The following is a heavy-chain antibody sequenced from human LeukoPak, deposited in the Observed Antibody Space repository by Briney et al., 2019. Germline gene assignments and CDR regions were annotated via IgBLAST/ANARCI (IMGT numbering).Heavy chain of an antibody. CDR3: ARTEQWLPPNGAFDI. V-gene: IGHV4-34*01. D-gene: IGHD6-19*01. J-gene: IGHJ3*02. CDR1: GGSFSGYY. Sequence: SETLSLTCAVYGGSFSGYYWSWIRQPPGKGLEWIGEINHSGSTNYNPSLKSRVTISVDTSKNQFSLKLSSVTAADTAVYYCARTEQWLPPNGAFDIWGQGTMVTVSS. CDR2: INHSGST.